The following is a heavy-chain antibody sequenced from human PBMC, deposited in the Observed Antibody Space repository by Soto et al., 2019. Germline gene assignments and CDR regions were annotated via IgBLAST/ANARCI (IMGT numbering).Heavy chain of an antibody. CDR1: GFTFSSYG. D-gene: IGHD3-22*01. Sequence: GGSLRLSCAASGFTFSSYGMHWVRQAPGKGLGWVAVIWYDGSNKYYADSVKGRFTISRDNSKNTLYLQMNSLRAEDTAVFYCARGLGYYDSSGYYFDYWGQGTLVTVSS. J-gene: IGHJ4*02. CDR3: ARGLGYYDSSGYYFDY. V-gene: IGHV3-33*01. CDR2: IWYDGSNK.